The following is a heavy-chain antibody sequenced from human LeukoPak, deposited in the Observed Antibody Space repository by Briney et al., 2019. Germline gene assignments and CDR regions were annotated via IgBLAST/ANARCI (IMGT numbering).Heavy chain of an antibody. J-gene: IGHJ4*02. CDR1: DDSISNHY. V-gene: IGHV4-4*07. Sequence: SETLSLTCTVSDDSISNHYWSWIRQPAGKGLEWIGRIYPSGSPNYNPFLKSRVTMSVDTSKNQFSLKVNSVTAADTAVYYCARGAGLFDHWGQGTLVTVSS. CDR2: IYPSGSP. CDR3: ARGAGLFDH. D-gene: IGHD6-19*01.